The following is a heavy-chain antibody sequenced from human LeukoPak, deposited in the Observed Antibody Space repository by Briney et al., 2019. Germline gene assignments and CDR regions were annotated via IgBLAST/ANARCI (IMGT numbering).Heavy chain of an antibody. D-gene: IGHD4-17*01. Sequence: ASVKVSCKVSGYTLTELSMHWVRQAPGKGLEWMGGFDPEDGETIYAQKFQGRVTMTEDTSTDTAYMELSGLRSEDTAVYYCATDSGDYVRAFDYWGQGTLVTVSS. CDR1: GYTLTELS. CDR2: FDPEDGET. J-gene: IGHJ4*02. V-gene: IGHV1-24*01. CDR3: ATDSGDYVRAFDY.